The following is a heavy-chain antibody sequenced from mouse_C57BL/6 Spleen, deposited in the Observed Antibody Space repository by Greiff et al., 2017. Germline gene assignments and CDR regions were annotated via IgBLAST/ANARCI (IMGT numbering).Heavy chain of an antibody. Sequence: QVQLQQPGAELVKPGASVKMSCKASGYTFTSYWITWVKQRPGQGLEWIGDIYPGSGSTNYNEKFKSKATLTVDTSSSTAYMQLSSLTSEDSAVYYCASLITTVVENDAMDYWGQGTSVTVSS. CDR1: GYTFTSYW. CDR2: IYPGSGST. CDR3: ASLITTVVENDAMDY. J-gene: IGHJ4*01. D-gene: IGHD1-1*01. V-gene: IGHV1-55*01.